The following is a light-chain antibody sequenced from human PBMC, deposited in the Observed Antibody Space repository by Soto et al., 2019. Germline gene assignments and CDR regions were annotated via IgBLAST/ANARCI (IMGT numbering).Light chain of an antibody. CDR3: CSYAGSRVV. J-gene: IGLJ1*01. V-gene: IGLV2-23*02. Sequence: QSVLTQPASVSGSPGQSITISCTGTSSDVGSYNLVSWYQQHPGKAPKLMIYEVSKRPSGVSNRFSGSKSGNTASLTISWLQAEDEADYYCCSYAGSRVVFGTGTKVTVL. CDR2: EVS. CDR1: SSDVGSYNL.